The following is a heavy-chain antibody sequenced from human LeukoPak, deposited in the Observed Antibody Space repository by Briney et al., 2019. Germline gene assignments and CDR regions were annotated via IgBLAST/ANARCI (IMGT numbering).Heavy chain of an antibody. J-gene: IGHJ3*02. Sequence: ASVKVSCKASGYTFTSYYMHWVRQAPGQGLEWMGIINPSGGSTSYAQKFQGRVTMTRDMSTSTVYMELSSLRSEDTAVYYCARVFLYYYDSSGYLSAFDIWGQGTMVTVSS. V-gene: IGHV1-46*01. CDR1: GYTFTSYY. CDR2: INPSGGST. D-gene: IGHD3-22*01. CDR3: ARVFLYYYDSSGYLSAFDI.